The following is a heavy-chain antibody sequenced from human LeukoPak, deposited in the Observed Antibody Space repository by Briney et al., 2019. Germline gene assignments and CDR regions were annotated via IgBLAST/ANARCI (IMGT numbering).Heavy chain of an antibody. CDR2: IYYSGST. J-gene: IGHJ4*02. D-gene: IGHD5-18*01. CDR1: GGSISSYH. CDR3: ARIPYGYGAFDY. V-gene: IGHV4-59*01. Sequence: PSETLSLTCTVSGGSISSYHWSWIRQPPGKGLEWIGCIYYSGSTNYNPSLKSRVTISVDTSNNQFSLNLSSVTAADTAVYYCARIPYGYGAFDYWGQGTLVTVSS.